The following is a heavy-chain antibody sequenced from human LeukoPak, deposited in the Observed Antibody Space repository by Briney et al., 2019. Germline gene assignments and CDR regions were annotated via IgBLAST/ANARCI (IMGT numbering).Heavy chain of an antibody. J-gene: IGHJ4*02. V-gene: IGHV3-9*01. CDR2: ISWNSGQI. CDR3: AKLTTADYGDYFDY. D-gene: IGHD4-17*01. Sequence: GGSLRLSCAASGFTFDDYAMHWVRHAPGKGLEWVSGISWNSGQIAYVDSVKGRFTISRDNAKNSLYLQMNSLRAEDTAVYYCAKLTTADYGDYFDYWGQGTLVTVSS. CDR1: GFTFDDYA.